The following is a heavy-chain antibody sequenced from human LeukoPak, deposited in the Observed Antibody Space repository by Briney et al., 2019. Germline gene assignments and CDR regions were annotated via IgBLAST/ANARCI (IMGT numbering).Heavy chain of an antibody. Sequence: GGSLRLSCAASGFTFSSYEMNWVRQAPGKGLEWVSYISSSGSTIYYADSVKGRFISSRDNTKNSLYLQMNSLRAEDTAIYYCARDLRIVSGSYLDCWGQGTLVTVSS. CDR2: ISSSGSTI. D-gene: IGHD1-26*01. V-gene: IGHV3-48*03. J-gene: IGHJ4*02. CDR1: GFTFSSYE. CDR3: ARDLRIVSGSYLDC.